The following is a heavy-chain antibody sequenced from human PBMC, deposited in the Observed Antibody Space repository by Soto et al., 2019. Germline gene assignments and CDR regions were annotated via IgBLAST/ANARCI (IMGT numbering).Heavy chain of an antibody. CDR1: GYSVSNGYY. V-gene: IGHV4-38-2*02. J-gene: IGHJ3*02. CDR2: ICHTGNT. CDR3: AKALGMGVTLPVVVLDASEI. D-gene: IGHD2-15*01. Sequence: SETLSLTCTVSGYSVSNGYYCGWIRQAPGKGLEWMGSICHTGNTFYNPSLDSRINMSVDTSKNQFSLNLRSVTAADRAVYYCAKALGMGVTLPVVVLDASEIRGRGAKVTVSS.